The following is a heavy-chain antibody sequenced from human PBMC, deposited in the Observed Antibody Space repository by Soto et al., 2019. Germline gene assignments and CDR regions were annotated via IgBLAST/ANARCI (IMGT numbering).Heavy chain of an antibody. CDR3: VGGTGSWGLSDY. CDR2: IWADGSRQ. CDR1: GFAFSTYG. Sequence: QVQLVESGGGVIQPGTSLRLSCSASGFAFSTYGMHWVRQAPGKGLEWVAVIWADGSRQFYGDSVKGRFTISRDNSKNTLYLQMNSLRVDDTAVYYCVGGTGSWGLSDYWGQGTLVTVSS. D-gene: IGHD3-9*01. J-gene: IGHJ4*02. V-gene: IGHV3-33*08.